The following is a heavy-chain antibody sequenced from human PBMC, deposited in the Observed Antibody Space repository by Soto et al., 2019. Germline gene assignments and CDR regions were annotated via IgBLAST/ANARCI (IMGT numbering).Heavy chain of an antibody. CDR3: ASPVAGTGDAFDL. CDR1: GGSISSSSYY. Sequence: LSLTCTVSGGSISSSSYYWGWIRQPPGKGLEWIGSICYSGSTYYNPSLKSRVTISVDTSKNQFSLKLSSVTAADTAVYYCASPVAGTGDAFDLWGQGTRVTVSS. J-gene: IGHJ3*01. D-gene: IGHD6-19*01. CDR2: ICYSGST. V-gene: IGHV4-39*01.